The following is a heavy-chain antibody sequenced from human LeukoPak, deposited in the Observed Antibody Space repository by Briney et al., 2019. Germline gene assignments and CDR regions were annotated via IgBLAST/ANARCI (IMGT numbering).Heavy chain of an antibody. J-gene: IGHJ6*03. CDR1: GYSFNSNS. V-gene: IGHV1-18*01. CDR2: INTHSGNT. CDR3: ARGVGIAAVGSFYYYMDV. D-gene: IGHD6-13*01. Sequence: ASVKVSCKASGYSFNSNSINWVRQAPGQGLEWMGCINTHSGNTNYAQKFQGRVTMTTDTSTSTAYMELKSLRSDDTAVYYCARGVGIAAVGSFYYYMDVWGKGTTVTVSS.